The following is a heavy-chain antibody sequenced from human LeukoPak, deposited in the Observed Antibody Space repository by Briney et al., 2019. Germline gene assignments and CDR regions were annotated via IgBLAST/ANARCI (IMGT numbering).Heavy chain of an antibody. Sequence: GGSLRLSCEASGVSITGYGMNWGLQAPGKGLEGISSISSSRTCIYYADSVTDRFTSPRDSPKNSLYLQMISLRADDTAVYYCARGKSNTPLDYWGQGTLVTVSS. CDR1: GVSITGYG. J-gene: IGHJ4*02. CDR2: ISSSRTCI. V-gene: IGHV3-48*01. D-gene: IGHD2/OR15-2a*01. CDR3: ARGKSNTPLDY.